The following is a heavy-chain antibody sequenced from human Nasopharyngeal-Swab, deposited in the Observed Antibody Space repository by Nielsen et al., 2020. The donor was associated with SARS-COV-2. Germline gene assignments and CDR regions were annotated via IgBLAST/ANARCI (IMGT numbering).Heavy chain of an antibody. V-gene: IGHV3-7*01. D-gene: IGHD3-22*01. Sequence: GESLKISCAASGFTFSSYAMHWVRQAPGKGLEWVANIKQDGSEKYYVDSVKGRFTISRDNAKNSLYLQMNSLRAEDTAVYYCAKDHDSSGSYFDYWGQGTLVTVSS. CDR3: AKDHDSSGSYFDY. CDR1: GFTFSSYA. J-gene: IGHJ4*02. CDR2: IKQDGSEK.